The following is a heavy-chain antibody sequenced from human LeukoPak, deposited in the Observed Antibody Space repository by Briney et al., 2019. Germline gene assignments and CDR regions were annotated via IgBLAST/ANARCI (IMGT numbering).Heavy chain of an antibody. CDR2: ISSSSSYI. V-gene: IGHV3-21*01. J-gene: IGHJ4*02. D-gene: IGHD1-1*01. Sequence: GGSLRLSCAASGFTFSSYSMNWVRQAPGKGLEWVSSISSSSSYIYYADSVKGRFTISRDNAKNSLYLQMNSLRAEDTAVYYCARDLRGGPWNAQDYWGQGTLVTVSS. CDR1: GFTFSSYS. CDR3: ARDLRGGPWNAQDY.